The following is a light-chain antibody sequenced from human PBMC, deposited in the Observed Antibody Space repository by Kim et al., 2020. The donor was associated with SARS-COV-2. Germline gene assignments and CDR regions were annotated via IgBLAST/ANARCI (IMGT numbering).Light chain of an antibody. Sequence: QRVPISWSGSNSNIGAGSVVHWYHLLPRAAPNLIIYSNNHPLSGPPGRFSGSKSATSASLAITVLQTEDEADYYCQSFDSRLNAYVFGTGTKLTVL. CDR2: SNN. CDR1: NSNIGAGSV. V-gene: IGLV1-40*01. J-gene: IGLJ1*01. CDR3: QSFDSRLNAYV.